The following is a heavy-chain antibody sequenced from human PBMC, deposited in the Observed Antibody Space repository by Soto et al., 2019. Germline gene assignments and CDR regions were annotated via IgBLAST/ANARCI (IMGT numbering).Heavy chain of an antibody. V-gene: IGHV4-30-4*01. Sequence: QVQLQESGPGLVRPSETLSLTCTVSGDSIITGDYWWSWIRQSPGRDLEWIGYISHSGSTYYSPSLRSRVTISIDTSKKQFCVTMTSMTASDTAFYYCARAHAGWLYDFWGQGTLVTVSS. J-gene: IGHJ4*02. D-gene: IGHD6-19*01. CDR2: ISHSGST. CDR1: GDSIITGDYW. CDR3: ARAHAGWLYDF.